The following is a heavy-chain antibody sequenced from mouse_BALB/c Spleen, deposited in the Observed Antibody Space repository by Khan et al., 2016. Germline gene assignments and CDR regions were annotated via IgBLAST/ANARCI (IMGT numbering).Heavy chain of an antibody. J-gene: IGHJ2*01. CDR1: GYSITSGYY. CDR2: ISYDGSN. D-gene: IGHD1-1*01. V-gene: IGHV3-6*02. CDR3: ALLLRPLDY. Sequence: EVKLEESGPGLVKPSQSLSLTCSVTGYSITSGYYWNWIRQFPGNKLEWMGYISYDGSNNYNPSLKNRISITRDTSKNQFFLKLNSVTTEDTATYYCALLLRPLDYWGQGTTLTVSS.